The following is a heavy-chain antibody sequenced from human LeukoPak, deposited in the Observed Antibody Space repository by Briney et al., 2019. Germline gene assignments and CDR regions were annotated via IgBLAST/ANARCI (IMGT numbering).Heavy chain of an antibody. V-gene: IGHV5-10-1*01. D-gene: IGHD6-19*01. J-gene: IGHJ4*02. CDR3: ARHDDEQCLDY. Sequence: GESLKISCKGSGYSFTSYWISWVRQMPGRGLEWMGRIDPSDSYTNYSPSFQGHVTISADKSISTAYLRWSSLKASDTAIYYCARHDDEQCLDYWGQGTLVTVSS. CDR1: GYSFTSYW. CDR2: IDPSDSYT.